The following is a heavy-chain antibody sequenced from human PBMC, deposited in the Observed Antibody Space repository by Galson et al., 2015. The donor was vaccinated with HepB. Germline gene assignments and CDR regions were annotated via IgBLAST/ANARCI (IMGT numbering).Heavy chain of an antibody. V-gene: IGHV3-23*01. Sequence: SLRLSCAASGFTFSSYAMSWVRQAPGKGLEWVSAISGSGGSTYYADSVKGRFTISRDNSKNTLYLQMNSLRAEDTAVYYCAKDQSYDILTGQLVSYYYYGMDVWGQGTTVTVSS. CDR2: ISGSGGST. J-gene: IGHJ6*02. D-gene: IGHD3-9*01. CDR3: AKDQSYDILTGQLVSYYYYGMDV. CDR1: GFTFSSYA.